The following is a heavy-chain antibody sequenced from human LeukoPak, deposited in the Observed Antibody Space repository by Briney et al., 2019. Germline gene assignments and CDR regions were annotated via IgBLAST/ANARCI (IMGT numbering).Heavy chain of an antibody. CDR1: GYTFTGYY. CDR3: ARMYCSSTSCYRDENWFDP. D-gene: IGHD2-2*01. V-gene: IGHV1-2*02. CDR2: INPNSGGT. J-gene: IGHJ5*02. Sequence: ASVKVSCKASGYTFTGYYMHWVRQAPGQGLEWMGWINPNSGGTNYAQKFQGRVTMTRDTSISTAYMELSRLRSDDTAVYYCARMYCSSTSCYRDENWFDPWGQGTLVTVSS.